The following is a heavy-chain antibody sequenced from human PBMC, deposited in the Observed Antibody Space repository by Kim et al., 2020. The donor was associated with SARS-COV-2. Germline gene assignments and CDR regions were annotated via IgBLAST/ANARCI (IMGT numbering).Heavy chain of an antibody. CDR3: AKTVLGVYTSSHSVPDVDV. Sequence: SVKVSCKASGGTFSNYAISWVRQAPGQGLEWMGRIIPSLGITDYSQKFQGRLTIIADASTTTAYMELSSLRSEDTAVYFCAKTVLGVYTSSHSVPDVDVWGQGTMVTVSS. J-gene: IGHJ3*01. CDR2: IIPSLGIT. CDR1: GGTFSNYA. V-gene: IGHV1-69*04. D-gene: IGHD2-8*02.